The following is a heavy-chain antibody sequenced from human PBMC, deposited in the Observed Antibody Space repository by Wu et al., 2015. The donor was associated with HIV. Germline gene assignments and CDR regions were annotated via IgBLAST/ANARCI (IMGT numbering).Heavy chain of an antibody. J-gene: IGHJ4*02. V-gene: IGHV1-46*03. Sequence: QVQLVQSGAEVKKPGASVKVSCKASGYTFTGYYMHWVRQAPGQGLEWMGWINPSGGSTSYAQKFQGRVTMTRDTSTSTVYMELSSLRSEDTAVYYCARGGYDFWSGYYGHFDYWGQGTLVTVSS. CDR3: ARGGYDFWSGYYGHFDY. CDR1: GYTFTGYY. CDR2: INPSGGST. D-gene: IGHD3-3*01.